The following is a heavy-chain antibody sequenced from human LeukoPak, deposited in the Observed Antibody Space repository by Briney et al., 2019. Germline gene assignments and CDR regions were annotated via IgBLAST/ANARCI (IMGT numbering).Heavy chain of an antibody. V-gene: IGHV6-1*01. J-gene: IGHJ3*02. CDR2: TYYRSKWYN. CDR1: GDSVSSNSAA. Sequence: SQTLSLTCAISGDSVSSNSAAWNWIRQSPSRGLEWLGRTYYRSKWYNDYAVSVKSRITINPDTSKNQFSLQLNSVTPGDTAVYYCARVRSFDWLLYGNAFDIWGQGTMVTVSS. D-gene: IGHD3-9*01. CDR3: ARVRSFDWLLYGNAFDI.